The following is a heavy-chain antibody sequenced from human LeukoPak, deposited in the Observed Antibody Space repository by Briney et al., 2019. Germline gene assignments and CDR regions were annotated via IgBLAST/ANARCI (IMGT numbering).Heavy chain of an antibody. CDR3: ARAREQYSSSFDY. V-gene: IGHV4-59*12. D-gene: IGHD6-6*01. CDR2: IYYSGST. CDR1: GGSISSYY. J-gene: IGHJ4*02. Sequence: RSSETLSLTCTVSGGSISSYYWSWIRQPPGKGLEWIGYIYYSGSTYYNPSLKSRVTISVDRSKNQFSLKLSSVTAADTAVYYCARAREQYSSSFDYWGQGTLVTVSS.